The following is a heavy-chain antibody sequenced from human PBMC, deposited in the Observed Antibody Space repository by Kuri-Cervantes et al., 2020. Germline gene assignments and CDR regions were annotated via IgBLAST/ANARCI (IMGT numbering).Heavy chain of an antibody. Sequence: GESLKISCAASGFTFSSYAMSWVRQAPGKGLEWVSGINWNGGSTGYADSVKGRFTISRDNAKNSLYLQMNSLRAEDTAVYYCARDTPSSGWSLSARTYYYYMDVWGKGTTVTVSS. V-gene: IGHV3-20*04. J-gene: IGHJ6*03. D-gene: IGHD6-19*01. CDR2: INWNGGST. CDR1: GFTFSSYA. CDR3: ARDTPSSGWSLSARTYYYYMDV.